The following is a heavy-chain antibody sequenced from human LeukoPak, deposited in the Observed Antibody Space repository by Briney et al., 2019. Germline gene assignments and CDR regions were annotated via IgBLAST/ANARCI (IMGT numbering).Heavy chain of an antibody. V-gene: IGHV1-3*01. Sequence: ASVKVSCKASGYTFTSYAMHWVRQAPGQRLEWMGWINAGNGNTKYSQKFQGRVTITRDTSGGTANMEVSSLRSEDTAVYYCARENQYNWNDYAFDIWGQGTMVSVSS. CDR2: INAGNGNT. CDR1: GYTFTSYA. D-gene: IGHD1-1*01. CDR3: ARENQYNWNDYAFDI. J-gene: IGHJ3*02.